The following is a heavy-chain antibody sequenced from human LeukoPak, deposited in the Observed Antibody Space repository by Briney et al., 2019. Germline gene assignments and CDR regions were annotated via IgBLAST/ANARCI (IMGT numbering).Heavy chain of an antibody. Sequence: GESLKISCKGSGFSFTSHWISWVRQMPGKGLEWMGRIDPSDSYTNYSPSLEGHVTISADKFISTAYLQWSLKASDTAMYYCAASRDYGGNAGAFDIWAKGQWSPSLQ. V-gene: IGHV5-10-1*01. CDR2: IDPSDSYT. J-gene: IGHJ3*02. CDR1: GFSFTSHW. D-gene: IGHD4-23*01. CDR3: AASRDYGGNAGAFDI.